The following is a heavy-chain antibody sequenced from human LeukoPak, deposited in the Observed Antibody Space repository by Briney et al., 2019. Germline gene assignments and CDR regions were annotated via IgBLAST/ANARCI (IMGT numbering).Heavy chain of an antibody. CDR3: AKAKIAVAGLDY. V-gene: IGHV3-30*18. Sequence: PGRSLRLSCAASGFTFSSYGMHWVRQAPGKGLEWVAVISYDGSNKYYADSVKGRFTISRGNSKNTLYLQMNSLRAEDTAVYYCAKAKIAVAGLDYWGQGTLVTVSS. J-gene: IGHJ4*02. CDR2: ISYDGSNK. CDR1: GFTFSSYG. D-gene: IGHD6-19*01.